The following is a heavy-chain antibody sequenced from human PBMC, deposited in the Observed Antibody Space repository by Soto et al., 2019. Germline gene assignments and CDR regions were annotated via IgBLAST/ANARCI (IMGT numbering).Heavy chain of an antibody. D-gene: IGHD3-16*01. J-gene: IGHJ3*02. CDR1: GFTFSSYG. Sequence: GGSLRLSCAASGFTFSSYGMHWVRQAPGKGLEWVAVISYDGSNKYYADSVKGRFTISRDNSKNTLYLQMNSLRAEETAGYCWAKDLGGGGALSAFDIWGQGTMVTVSS. CDR2: ISYDGSNK. V-gene: IGHV3-30*18. CDR3: AKDLGGGGALSAFDI.